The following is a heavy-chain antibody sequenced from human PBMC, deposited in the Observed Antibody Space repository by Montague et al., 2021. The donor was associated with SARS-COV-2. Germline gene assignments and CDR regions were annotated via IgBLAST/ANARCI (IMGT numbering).Heavy chain of an antibody. CDR2: TFYRSQWHT. V-gene: IGHV6-1*01. Sequence: CAISGDSVSSDTAAGHWIRKSPPRGLEGLGRTFYRSQWHTDSAASVRSRISFSGDISKNQFSLHLNSVTPEDTAIYYCARDGDYGGTWYSFLQNWGQGTLVIVSS. J-gene: IGHJ1*01. CDR3: ARDGDYGGTWYSFLQN. CDR1: GDSVSSDTAA. D-gene: IGHD4-17*01.